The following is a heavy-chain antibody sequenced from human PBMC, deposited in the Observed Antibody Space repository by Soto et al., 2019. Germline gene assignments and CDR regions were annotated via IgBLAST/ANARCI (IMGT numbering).Heavy chain of an antibody. V-gene: IGHV3-21*01. D-gene: IGHD6-6*01. Sequence: GGSLRLSCAASGFTFSSYSMNWVRQAPGKGLEWVSSISSSSSYIYYADSVKGRFTISRDNAKNSLYLQMNSLRAEDTAVYYCARRRSIAARPGFDYWGQGTLVTVSS. CDR1: GFTFSSYS. CDR3: ARRRSIAARPGFDY. J-gene: IGHJ4*02. CDR2: ISSSSSYI.